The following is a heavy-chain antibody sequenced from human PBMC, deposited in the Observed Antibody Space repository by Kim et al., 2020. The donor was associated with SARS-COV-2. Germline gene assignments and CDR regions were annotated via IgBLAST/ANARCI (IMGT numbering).Heavy chain of an antibody. J-gene: IGHJ5*02. D-gene: IGHD5-12*01. Sequence: SETLSLTCTVSGGSISSSSYYWGWIRQPPGKGLEWIGSIYYSGSTYYNPSLKSRVTISVDTSKNQFSLKLSSVTAADTAVYYCARQVPDYSGYHWFDPWGQGTLVTVSS. CDR2: IYYSGST. V-gene: IGHV4-39*01. CDR1: GGSISSSSYY. CDR3: ARQVPDYSGYHWFDP.